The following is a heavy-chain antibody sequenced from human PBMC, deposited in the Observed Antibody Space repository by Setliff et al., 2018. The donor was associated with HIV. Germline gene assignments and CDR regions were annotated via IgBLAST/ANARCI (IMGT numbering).Heavy chain of an antibody. Sequence: ASVKVSCKASGYTFTNYNIHWVRQAPGQGLEWVGMVNPSGGSTAYAQKFQGRVTIIRDTSTSTVYMDLSSLRSEDTAVYYCARAGEMATIKPSAFDIWGQGTMVTVSS. D-gene: IGHD5-12*01. V-gene: IGHV1-46*01. J-gene: IGHJ3*02. CDR1: GYTFTNYN. CDR2: VNPSGGST. CDR3: ARAGEMATIKPSAFDI.